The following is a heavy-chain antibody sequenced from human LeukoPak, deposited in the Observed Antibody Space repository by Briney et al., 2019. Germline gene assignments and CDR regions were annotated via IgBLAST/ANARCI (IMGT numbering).Heavy chain of an antibody. D-gene: IGHD3-22*01. CDR3: AKTRKYYYDSSGYYIDY. J-gene: IGHJ4*02. CDR2: IWYDGSNK. CDR1: GFTFSSYG. V-gene: IGHV3-33*06. Sequence: GGSLRLSCAASGFTFSSYGMHWVRQAPGKGLEWVAVIWYDGSNKYYADSVKGRFTISRDNSKNTLYLQMNSLRAEDTAVYYCAKTRKYYYDSSGYYIDYWGQGTLVTVSS.